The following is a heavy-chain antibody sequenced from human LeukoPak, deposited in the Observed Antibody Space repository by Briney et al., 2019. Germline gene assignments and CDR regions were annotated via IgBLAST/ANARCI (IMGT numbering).Heavy chain of an antibody. Sequence: GASVKVSCKASGYTYTAYYIHWVRQAPGQGLEWMGWISPNSGGTDHAQKFQGRVTMTRDTSISTAYVELSSLASDDTAVYYCAIQPWGSGNNWYFDLWGRGTLVTVSS. J-gene: IGHJ2*01. CDR1: GYTYTAYY. D-gene: IGHD7-27*01. V-gene: IGHV1-2*02. CDR2: ISPNSGGT. CDR3: AIQPWGSGNNWYFDL.